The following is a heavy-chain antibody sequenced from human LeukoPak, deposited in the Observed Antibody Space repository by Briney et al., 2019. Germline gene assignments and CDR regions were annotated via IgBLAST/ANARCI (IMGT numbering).Heavy chain of an antibody. J-gene: IGHJ4*02. V-gene: IGHV4-34*01. CDR2: INHSGST. CDR3: ARDSVAAAGIDY. D-gene: IGHD6-13*01. Sequence: SETLSLTCAVYGESFSGYYWSWIRQPPGKGLEWIGEINHSGSTNYNPSLKSRVTISVDTSKNQFSLKLSSVTAADTAVYYCARDSVAAAGIDYWGQGTLVTVSS. CDR1: GESFSGYY.